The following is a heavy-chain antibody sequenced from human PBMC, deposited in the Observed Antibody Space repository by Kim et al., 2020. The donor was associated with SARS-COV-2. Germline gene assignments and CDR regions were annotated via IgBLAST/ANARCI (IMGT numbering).Heavy chain of an antibody. V-gene: IGHV4-34*01. CDR3: ATRLVNWAPLYFYFDL. CDR2: INHSGSA. Sequence: SETLSLTCAVYSGSFNGYYWSWIRQAPGKGLEWIGEINHSGSASYNPSLNGRVTISVDTSRNQFSLSLSSVTAADTAVYYCATRLVNWAPLYFYFDLWGR. J-gene: IGHJ2*01. CDR1: SGSFNGYY. D-gene: IGHD3-9*01.